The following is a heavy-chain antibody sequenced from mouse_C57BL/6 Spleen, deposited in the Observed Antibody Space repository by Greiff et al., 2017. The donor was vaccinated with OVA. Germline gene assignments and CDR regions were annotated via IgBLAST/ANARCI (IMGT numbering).Heavy chain of an antibody. Sequence: EVQLQQSGPELVKPGASVKIPCKASGYTFTDYNMDWVKQSHGKSLEWIGDINPNNGGTIYNQKFKGKATLTVDKSSSTAYMELRSLTSEDTAVYYCARSPSYGSPLYYAMDYWGQGTSVTVSS. CDR2: INPNNGGT. CDR3: ARSPSYGSPLYYAMDY. CDR1: GYTFTDYN. J-gene: IGHJ4*01. V-gene: IGHV1-18*01. D-gene: IGHD1-1*01.